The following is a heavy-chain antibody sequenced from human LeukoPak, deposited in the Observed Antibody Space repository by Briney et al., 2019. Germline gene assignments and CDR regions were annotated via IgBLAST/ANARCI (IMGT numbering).Heavy chain of an antibody. Sequence: PSETLSLTCTVSGGSISSYYWSWIRQPPGKGLEGIGYIYYSGSTNYNPSLKSRVTISVDTSKNQFSLKLSSVTAADTAVYYCARDYGDYGYFQPWGQGTLVTVSS. CDR2: IYYSGST. CDR1: GGSISSYY. D-gene: IGHD4-17*01. J-gene: IGHJ1*01. V-gene: IGHV4-59*01. CDR3: ARDYGDYGYFQP.